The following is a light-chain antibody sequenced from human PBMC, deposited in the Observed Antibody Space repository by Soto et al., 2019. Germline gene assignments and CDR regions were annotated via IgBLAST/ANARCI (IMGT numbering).Light chain of an antibody. J-gene: IGLJ2*01. CDR2: DDN. CDR1: KLEAKY. V-gene: IGLV3-1*01. CDR3: QAWDNSVI. Sequence: SYELTQPPSVSVSPGQTTTMTCSGDKLEAKYVCWYQQKPGQSPVLVIYDDNKRPSGIPERFSGSNSGNTATLTISGTQALDEADYFCQAWDNSVIFGGGTKLTVL.